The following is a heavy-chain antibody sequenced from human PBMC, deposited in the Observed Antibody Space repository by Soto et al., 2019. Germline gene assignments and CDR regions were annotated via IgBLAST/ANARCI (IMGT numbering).Heavy chain of an antibody. D-gene: IGHD6-19*01. CDR3: ARQQWGWYYFDY. J-gene: IGHJ4*02. CDR2: VYYSGST. V-gene: IGHV4-59*08. Sequence: SETLSLTCTVSGGSISTYYWSWIRQPPGKGLEWIGYVYYSGSTKSNPSLKSRVTISVDTSKNHFSLKLSSVTAADTAVYYCARQQWGWYYFDYWGQGTLVTVSS. CDR1: GGSISTYY.